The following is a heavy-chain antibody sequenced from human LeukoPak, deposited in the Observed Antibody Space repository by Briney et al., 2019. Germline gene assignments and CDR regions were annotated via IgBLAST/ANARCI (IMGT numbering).Heavy chain of an antibody. Sequence: GESLKISCKASGYTFISYWIVWVRQMPGKGLEFVGIIYPDDSDTRYGPSFQGQVTISVDKSIDTAYLQWSSLKASDTAVYYCARQGSWWPADYWGQGTLVTVSS. J-gene: IGHJ4*02. CDR3: ARQGSWWPADY. D-gene: IGHD6-13*01. CDR2: IYPDDSDT. CDR1: GYTFISYW. V-gene: IGHV5-51*01.